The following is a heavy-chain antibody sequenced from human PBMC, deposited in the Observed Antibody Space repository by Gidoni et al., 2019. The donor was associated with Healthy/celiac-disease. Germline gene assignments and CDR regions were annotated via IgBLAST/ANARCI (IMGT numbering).Heavy chain of an antibody. Sequence: EVQLVESGGGLVQPGGSLRLSCAASGFTVSSNYMSWVRQAPGKGLEWVSVMYSGGSTYYADSVKGRFTISRDNSKNTLYLQMNSLRAEDTAVYYCARAGGPYYYYDSSGYYDYWGQGTLVTVSS. D-gene: IGHD3-22*01. J-gene: IGHJ4*02. CDR3: ARAGGPYYYYDSSGYYDY. CDR1: GFTVSSNY. CDR2: MYSGGST. V-gene: IGHV3-66*01.